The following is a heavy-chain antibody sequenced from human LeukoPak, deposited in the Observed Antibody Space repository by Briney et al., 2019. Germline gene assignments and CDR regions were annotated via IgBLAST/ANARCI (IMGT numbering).Heavy chain of an antibody. J-gene: IGHJ4*02. CDR1: GFTFRNYW. Sequence: GGSLRLSCAASGFTFRNYWMGWVRQAPGKGLEWVANTKPDGSAEYYADSVRGRFTTSRDNANNFLYLQMNSLRAEDTAVYYCARDGGLNTNFGYWGQGTLVTVSS. CDR3: ARDGGLNTNFGY. V-gene: IGHV3-7*01. D-gene: IGHD2-15*01. CDR2: TKPDGSAE.